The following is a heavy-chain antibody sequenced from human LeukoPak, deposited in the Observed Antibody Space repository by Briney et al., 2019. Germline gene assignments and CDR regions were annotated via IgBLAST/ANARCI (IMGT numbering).Heavy chain of an antibody. V-gene: IGHV4-31*03. J-gene: IGHJ6*04. CDR1: GGSISSGGYY. CDR2: IYYSGST. CDR3: ARVHPSYYYYGMDV. Sequence: SETLSLTCTVSGGSISSGGYYWSWIRQHPGKGLEWIGYIYYSGSTYYNPSLKSRVTISVDTSKNQFSLKLSSVTAADTAVYYCARVHPSYYYYGMDVWGKGTTVTVSP.